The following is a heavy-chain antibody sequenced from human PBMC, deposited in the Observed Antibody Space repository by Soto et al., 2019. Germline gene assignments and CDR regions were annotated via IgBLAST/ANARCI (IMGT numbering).Heavy chain of an antibody. J-gene: IGHJ6*02. D-gene: IGHD4-17*01. CDR1: GYTFTSYG. V-gene: IGHV1-18*04. Sequence: GASVKVSCKASGYTFTSYGISWVRQAPGQGLEWMGWISAYNGNTNYAQKLQGRVTMTTDTSTSTAYMELRSLRSDDTAVYYCARDLRLPYYYYYGMDVWGQGTRSPSP. CDR2: ISAYNGNT. CDR3: ARDLRLPYYYYYGMDV.